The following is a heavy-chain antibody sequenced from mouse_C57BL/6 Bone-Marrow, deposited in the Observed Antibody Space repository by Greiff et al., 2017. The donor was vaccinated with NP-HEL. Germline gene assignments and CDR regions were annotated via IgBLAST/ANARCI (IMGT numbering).Heavy chain of an antibody. Sequence: EVHLVESGGGLVQPGESLKLSCESNEYEFPSHDMSWVRKTPEKRLELVAAINSDGGSTYYTDTRERRFIISRDNTKKTLYLQMSSLRSEDTALYYCARQGDYGNYWYFDVWGTGTTVTVSS. CDR3: ARQGDYGNYWYFDV. J-gene: IGHJ1*03. CDR2: INSDGGST. CDR1: EYEFPSHD. V-gene: IGHV5-2*01. D-gene: IGHD2-1*01.